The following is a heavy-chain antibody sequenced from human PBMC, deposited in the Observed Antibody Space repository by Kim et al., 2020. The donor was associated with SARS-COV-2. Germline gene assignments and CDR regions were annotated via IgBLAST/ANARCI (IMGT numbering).Heavy chain of an antibody. J-gene: IGHJ4*02. V-gene: IGHV4-31*02. D-gene: IGHD3-22*01. Sequence: PSLRSRVTISVDTSKNQSSLKLSSVTAADTAVYSCARAPRVVVVITHFDYWGQGTLVTVSS. CDR3: ARAPRVVVVITHFDY.